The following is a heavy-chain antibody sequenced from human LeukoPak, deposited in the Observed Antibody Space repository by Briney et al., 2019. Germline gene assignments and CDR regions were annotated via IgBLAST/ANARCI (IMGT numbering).Heavy chain of an antibody. CDR3: ARGADTAMVTRGPVLLDY. CDR1: GGSISSSSYY. D-gene: IGHD5-18*01. CDR2: IYYSGYT. J-gene: IGHJ4*02. V-gene: IGHV4-39*07. Sequence: SETLSLTCTVSGGSISSSSYYWGWIRQPPGKGLEWIGTIYYSGYTYYNPSLKSRVTISVDTSKNQFSLKLSSVTAADTAVYYCARGADTAMVTRGPVLLDYWGQGTLVTVSS.